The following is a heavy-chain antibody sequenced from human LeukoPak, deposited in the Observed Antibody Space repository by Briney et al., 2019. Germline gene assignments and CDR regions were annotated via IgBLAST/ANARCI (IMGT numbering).Heavy chain of an antibody. D-gene: IGHD5-24*01. Sequence: GGSLRLSCAASGFTFSSYSMNWVRQAPGKGLEWVAFIRYDGSNKYYADSVKGRFTISRDNSKNTLYLQMNSLRAEDTAVYYCAKDQRDGYNYMGYWGQGTLVTVSS. CDR2: IRYDGSNK. V-gene: IGHV3-30*02. CDR3: AKDQRDGYNYMGY. CDR1: GFTFSSYS. J-gene: IGHJ4*02.